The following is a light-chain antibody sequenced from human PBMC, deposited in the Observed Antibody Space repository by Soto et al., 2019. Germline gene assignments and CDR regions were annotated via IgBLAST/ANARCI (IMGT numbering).Light chain of an antibody. CDR2: SSN. CDR3: VAWDDNLKGPA. Sequence: QSVLSQPPSASGTPEQTVTISCSGSSSNIGTNTVNWYQQLPGAAPQLLMYSSNERPSGVPDRFSGSKSGTSASLAISGLQSEDEADYYCVAWDDNLKGPAFGGGTKVTVL. J-gene: IGLJ2*01. V-gene: IGLV1-44*01. CDR1: SSNIGTNT.